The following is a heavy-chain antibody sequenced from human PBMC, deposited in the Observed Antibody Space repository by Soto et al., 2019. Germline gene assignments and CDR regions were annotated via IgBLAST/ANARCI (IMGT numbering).Heavy chain of an antibody. D-gene: IGHD4-4*01. CDR2: IIPIFGTA. CDR3: ARPPSSNRYYYGMDV. Sequence: QVQLVQSGAEVKKPGYSVKVSCKASGGTFSSYAISWVRQAPGQGLEWMGGIIPIFGTANYAQKFQGRVTITADESTSTASMELSSLRSEDTALYYCARPPSSNRYYYGMDVWGQRTTVTVSS. V-gene: IGHV1-69*12. J-gene: IGHJ6*02. CDR1: GGTFSSYA.